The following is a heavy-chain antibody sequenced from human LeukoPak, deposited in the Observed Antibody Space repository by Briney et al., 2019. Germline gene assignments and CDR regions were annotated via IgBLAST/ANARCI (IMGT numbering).Heavy chain of an antibody. CDR1: GYTFTSYG. D-gene: IGHD3/OR15-3a*01. V-gene: IGHV1-18*01. CDR2: ISAYNDNT. Sequence: ASVKVSCKASGYTFTSYGISWVRQGPGKGLEWVGWISAYNDNTNYAEKLQGRFTMTTDTSPSTAYMELSSLRSDDTAVYYCARYTPYFDFGVPRDYWGRGTLVTVSS. CDR3: ARYTPYFDFGVPRDY. J-gene: IGHJ4*02.